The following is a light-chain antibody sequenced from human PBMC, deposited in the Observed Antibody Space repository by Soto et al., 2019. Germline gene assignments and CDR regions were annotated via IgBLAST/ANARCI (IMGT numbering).Light chain of an antibody. CDR1: QSVSSSY. CDR2: GAS. J-gene: IGKJ5*01. V-gene: IGKV3-20*01. Sequence: EIVLTQSPGTLSLSPGERATLSCRASQSVSSSYLAWYQQKPGQAPRLLIYGASSRATGIPDRFSGSGSGTDFTLTISSLQPEDFAVYYCQQYKNWPPITFGQGTRLEIK. CDR3: QQYKNWPPIT.